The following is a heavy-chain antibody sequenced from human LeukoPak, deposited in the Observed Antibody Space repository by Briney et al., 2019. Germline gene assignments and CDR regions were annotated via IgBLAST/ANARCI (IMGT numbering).Heavy chain of an antibody. Sequence: GGSLRLSCAASGFTVSSNYMIWVRQAPGKGLEWVSFLYSGGATYYADSMKGRFTISRDNSKNTVYLQMNSLRAEDTAVYYCAATSDYYYALPYWGQGTLVTVSS. J-gene: IGHJ4*02. D-gene: IGHD3-22*01. CDR2: LYSGGAT. CDR1: GFTVSSNY. CDR3: AATSDYYYALPY. V-gene: IGHV3-66*01.